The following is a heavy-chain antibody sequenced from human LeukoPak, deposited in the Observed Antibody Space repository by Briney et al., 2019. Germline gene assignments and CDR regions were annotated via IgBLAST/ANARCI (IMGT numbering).Heavy chain of an antibody. D-gene: IGHD3-3*01. CDR2: IYYRGST. J-gene: IGHJ5*02. V-gene: IGHV4-39*07. CDR1: DASISSTIYY. CDR3: ARDLGLFIGDFWSRPNWFDL. Sequence: PSETLSLTCTVSDASISSTIYYWGWIRQPPGKGLEWIGSIYYRGSTYYNPSLKSRVAISVDTSKNQFSLKLSSVTAADTAVYYCARDLGLFIGDFWSRPNWFDLWGQGTLVTVSS.